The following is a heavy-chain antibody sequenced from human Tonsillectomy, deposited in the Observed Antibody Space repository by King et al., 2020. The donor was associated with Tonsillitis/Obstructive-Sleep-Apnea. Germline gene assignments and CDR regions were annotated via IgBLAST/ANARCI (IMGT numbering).Heavy chain of an antibody. CDR1: GFTFSRFA. J-gene: IGHJ4*02. CDR3: ARDLHIVVIPAAIRGGFDY. D-gene: IGHD2-2*02. Sequence: VQLEESGGGVVQPGRSLRLSCAASGFTFSRFAMHWVRQAPGKGLEWVTVISYDGSKKYYADSVKGRFTISRDNSKNTLYLQMNSLRAEDTAVYYCARDLHIVVIPAAIRGGFDYWGQGTLGTVSS. CDR2: ISYDGSKK. V-gene: IGHV3-30*04.